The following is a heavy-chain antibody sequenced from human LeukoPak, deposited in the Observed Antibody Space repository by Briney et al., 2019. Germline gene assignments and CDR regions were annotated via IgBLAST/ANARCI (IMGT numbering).Heavy chain of an antibody. V-gene: IGHV3-23*01. Sequence: GGSLRLSCAASGFTFSSYAMTWVREPPGKGLEWVSSIAGGGGNTFYADSVKGRFTISRDISKNTLYLQINSLRAEDTAVYYCARDRTSAWYGRAFDFWGQGTLVTVSS. CDR2: IAGGGGNT. D-gene: IGHD6-19*01. CDR1: GFTFSSYA. J-gene: IGHJ4*02. CDR3: ARDRTSAWYGRAFDF.